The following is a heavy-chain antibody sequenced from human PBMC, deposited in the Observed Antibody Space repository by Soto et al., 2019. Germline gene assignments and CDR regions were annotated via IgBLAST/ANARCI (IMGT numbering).Heavy chain of an antibody. CDR2: IIPIFGTA. D-gene: IGHD3-22*01. CDR1: GGTFSSYA. Sequence: GPSVKVSCKASGGTFSSYAISWVRQAPGQGLEWMGGIIPIFGTANYAQKFQGRVTITADESTSTAYMELSSLRSEDTAVYYCARDSGFLLHRPDLYGLAVWGQGTTVPVSS. CDR3: ARDSGFLLHRPDLYGLAV. J-gene: IGHJ6*02. V-gene: IGHV1-69*13.